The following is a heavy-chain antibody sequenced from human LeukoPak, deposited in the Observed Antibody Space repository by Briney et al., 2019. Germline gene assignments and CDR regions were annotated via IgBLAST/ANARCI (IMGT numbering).Heavy chain of an antibody. CDR1: GGSISSYY. CDR3: ARSGRIAVSDI. V-gene: IGHV4-59*08. Sequence: PSETLSLTCTVSGGSISSYYWSWIRQPPGKGLEWIGYIYYSGSTNYNPSLKSRVTISVDTSKNQFSLKLSSVTAADTAVYYCARSGRIAVSDIWGQGTMVTVTS. J-gene: IGHJ3*02. D-gene: IGHD6-19*01. CDR2: IYYSGST.